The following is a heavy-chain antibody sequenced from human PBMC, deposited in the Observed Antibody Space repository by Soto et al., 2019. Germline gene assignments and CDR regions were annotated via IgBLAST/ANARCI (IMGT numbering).Heavy chain of an antibody. CDR1: GVTFRTYG. V-gene: IGHV3-30*18. CDR3: AKGGGYSYGTNDAFDI. CDR2: ISDDGNNK. Sequence: QVQLVESGGGVVQPGTSLRLSCAASGVTFRTYGMHWVRQVPGKGLEWVAVISDDGNNKYNIASVEGRFTISRDNSKNTLYMQMNRLKSEDMAVYYCAKGGGYSYGTNDAFDIWGQGTMVTVSS. D-gene: IGHD5-18*01. J-gene: IGHJ3*02.